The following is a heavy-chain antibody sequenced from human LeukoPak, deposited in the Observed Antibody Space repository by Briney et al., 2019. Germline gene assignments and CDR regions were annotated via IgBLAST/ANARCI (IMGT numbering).Heavy chain of an antibody. D-gene: IGHD2-2*01. V-gene: IGHV1-46*01. CDR2: INPSGGST. Sequence: GASVKVSCKASGYTFTSYYMHWVRQAPGQGLEWMGIINPSGGSTSYAQKFQGRVTMTRDRSTSTVYMELSSLRSEDTAVYYCAREGGYCSSTSCSMSGNWFDPWGQGTLVTVSS. CDR1: GYTFTSYY. J-gene: IGHJ5*02. CDR3: AREGGYCSSTSCSMSGNWFDP.